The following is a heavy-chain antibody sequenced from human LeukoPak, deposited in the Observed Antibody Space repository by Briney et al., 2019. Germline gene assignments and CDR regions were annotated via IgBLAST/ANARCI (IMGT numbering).Heavy chain of an antibody. D-gene: IGHD2-2*01. J-gene: IGHJ3*02. CDR3: ARSIKVVPAAMSHTYAFDI. CDR1: GFNFRNYA. Sequence: GGSLRLSCAASGFNFRNYAMNWVRQAPGKGLEWVSSISSSSSYIYYADSVKGRFTISRDNAKNSLYLQMNSLRAEDTAVYYCARSIKVVPAAMSHTYAFDIWGQGTMVTVSS. V-gene: IGHV3-21*01. CDR2: ISSSSSYI.